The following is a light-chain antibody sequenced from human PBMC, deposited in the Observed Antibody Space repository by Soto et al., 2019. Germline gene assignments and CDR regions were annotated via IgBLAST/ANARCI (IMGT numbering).Light chain of an antibody. Sequence: DIPMTPSPSSLSATVGDRVTIXXRARQSVSTYLNWYQQKPGKAPNLXIYAASTLHTGVPSRFSGSGSGTEFTLTISSLQPEDFATYYCQQLKSYLITFGQGTRLEIK. J-gene: IGKJ5*01. V-gene: IGKV1-9*01. CDR3: QQLKSYLIT. CDR1: QSVSTY. CDR2: AAS.